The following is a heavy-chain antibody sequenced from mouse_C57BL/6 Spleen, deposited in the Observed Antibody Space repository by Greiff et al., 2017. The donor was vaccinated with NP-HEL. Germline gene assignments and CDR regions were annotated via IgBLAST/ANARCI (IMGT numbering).Heavy chain of an antibody. J-gene: IGHJ4*01. CDR2: IWGGGGT. D-gene: IGHD4-1*01. CDR3: ARAGTLYDMGD. Sequence: VKLQESGPGLVAPSQSLSITCTVSGFSFTSYCVDWVRQPPGQGLEWLGVIWGGGGTNYNSDLMSRLSISKDNSKSQVFLKMNSPQTYDTAMYDCARAGTLYDMGDWGKAASVTV. V-gene: IGHV2-9*01. CDR1: GFSFTSYC.